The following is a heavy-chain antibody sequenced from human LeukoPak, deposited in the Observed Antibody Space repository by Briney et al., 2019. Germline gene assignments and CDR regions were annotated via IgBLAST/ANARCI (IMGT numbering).Heavy chain of an antibody. D-gene: IGHD1-1*01. J-gene: IGHJ4*02. CDR3: ARDLGFSTGLFDY. CDR2: ISGSGGST. V-gene: IGHV3-23*01. CDR1: GFTFSSYA. Sequence: GGSLRLSCAASGFTFSSYAMSWDRQAPGKGLEWVSAISGSGGSTYYADSVKGRFTISRDNSKNTLYPQMNSLRGEDTAVYYCARDLGFSTGLFDYWGQGTLVTVSS.